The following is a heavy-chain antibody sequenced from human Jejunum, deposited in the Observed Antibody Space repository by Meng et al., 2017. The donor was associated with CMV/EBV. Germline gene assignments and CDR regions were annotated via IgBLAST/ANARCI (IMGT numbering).Heavy chain of an antibody. D-gene: IGHD3-10*01. CDR1: SSNTVA. Sequence: SSNTVAWTWIRQSPSRGLEYLGRTYSSSKLYNDYAVSVKGRIVINPDTSKNQFSLQLNSVTPEDTAVYYCARDYYGSGTYSYLFDYWGQGTLVTVSS. CDR3: ARDYYGSGTYSYLFDY. V-gene: IGHV6-1*01. CDR2: TYSSSKLYN. J-gene: IGHJ4*02.